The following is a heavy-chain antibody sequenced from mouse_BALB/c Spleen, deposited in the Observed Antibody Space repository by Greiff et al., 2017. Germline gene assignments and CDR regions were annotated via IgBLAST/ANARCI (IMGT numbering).Heavy chain of an antibody. D-gene: IGHD1-1*01. CDR2: IWAGGST. J-gene: IGHJ4*01. CDR3: ARDAGSSRYYAMDY. CDR1: GFSLTSYG. Sequence: VKLMESGPGLVAPSQSLSITCTVSGFSLTSYGVHWVRQPPGKGLEWLGVIWAGGSTNYNSALMSRLSISKDNSKSQVFLKMNSLQTDDTAMYYCARDAGSSRYYAMDYWGQGTSVTVSS. V-gene: IGHV2-9*02.